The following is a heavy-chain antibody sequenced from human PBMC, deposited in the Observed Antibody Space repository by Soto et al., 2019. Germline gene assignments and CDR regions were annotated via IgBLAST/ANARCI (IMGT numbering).Heavy chain of an antibody. V-gene: IGHV1-18*04. J-gene: IGHJ4*02. CDR1: GYTFTSYG. D-gene: IGHD6-13*01. CDR2: ISTYSGKP. CDR3: ARRGQQLALDF. Sequence: QVQLVQSGAEVKKPGASVKVSCKASGYTFTSYGLSRVRQAPGQGLEWMGWISTYSGKPNYAQKFQGRVTMTTDTSTSTAYMELRSLRSDDTAVYYCARRGQQLALDFWGQGTLVIVSS.